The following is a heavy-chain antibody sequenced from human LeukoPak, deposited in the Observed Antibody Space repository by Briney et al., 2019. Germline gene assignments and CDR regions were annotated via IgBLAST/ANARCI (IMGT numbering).Heavy chain of an antibody. Sequence: GGTLRLSFAASGLTFSTYAMSWVRQAPGKGREWVSAISVSGGSTYYADSVKGRFTISRDNSKNTLYLQMNSLRAEDTAVYYCAKEGSGYYYYYFDYWGQGTLVTVSS. V-gene: IGHV3-23*01. D-gene: IGHD3-22*01. CDR3: AKEGSGYYYYYFDY. J-gene: IGHJ4*02. CDR2: ISVSGGST. CDR1: GLTFSTYA.